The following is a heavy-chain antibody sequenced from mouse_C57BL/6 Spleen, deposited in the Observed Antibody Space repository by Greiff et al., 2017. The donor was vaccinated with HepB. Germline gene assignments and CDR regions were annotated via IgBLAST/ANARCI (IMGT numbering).Heavy chain of an antibody. J-gene: IGHJ3*01. CDR1: GYTFTSYW. Sequence: QVQLQQPGAELVKPGASVKLSCKASGYTFTSYWMHWVKQRPGQGLEWIGMIHPNSGSTNYNEKFKSKATLTVDKSSSTAYMQLSSLTSEDSAVYYCAREGIYYDPAYWGQGTLVTVSA. CDR2: IHPNSGST. V-gene: IGHV1-64*01. CDR3: AREGIYYDPAY. D-gene: IGHD2-4*01.